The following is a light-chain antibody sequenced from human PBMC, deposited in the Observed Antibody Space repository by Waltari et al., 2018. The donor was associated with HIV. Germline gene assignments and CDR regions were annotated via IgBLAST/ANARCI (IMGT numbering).Light chain of an antibody. CDR3: QEWDSSTAWGV. Sequence: SYELTQPPSVSVSPGQTASITCSGDKLGDKYGCWYQQKPGQSPVRVIYQGTEGPSGVRKHLSGSKSGNTASLTISGTQAMDEADYYCQEWDSSTAWGVFGGGTKLTVL. J-gene: IGLJ2*01. CDR1: KLGDKY. V-gene: IGLV3-1*01. CDR2: QGT.